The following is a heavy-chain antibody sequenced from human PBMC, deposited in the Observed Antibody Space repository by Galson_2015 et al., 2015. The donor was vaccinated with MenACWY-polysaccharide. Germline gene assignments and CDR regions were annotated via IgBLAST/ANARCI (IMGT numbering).Heavy chain of an antibody. Sequence: SLRLSCAASRFTFSSYGMHWVRQAPGKGLEWVAVISYDGSNRYYADSVKGRFTISRDNSKSMLYLQMNSLRPEDTAVYYCAKAWAGVVVNVGPINRGQGTLVTVSS. CDR2: ISYDGSNR. J-gene: IGHJ4*02. V-gene: IGHV3-30*18. CDR1: RFTFSSYG. CDR3: AKAWAGVVVNVGPIN. D-gene: IGHD2-15*01.